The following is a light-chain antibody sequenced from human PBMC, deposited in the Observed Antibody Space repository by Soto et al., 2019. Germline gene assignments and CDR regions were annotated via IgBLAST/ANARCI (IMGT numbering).Light chain of an antibody. J-gene: IGKJ2*01. CDR3: QHYDNLPYT. Sequence: DLQMTQSPSSLSASVGDRVTITCQASQDINNYLNWYRQKPGKAPELLIYDASNLETGVPSRFSGSGSGTDFTFTISSLQPEDVATYYCQHYDNLPYTFGQGTKLEIK. CDR2: DAS. CDR1: QDINNY. V-gene: IGKV1-33*01.